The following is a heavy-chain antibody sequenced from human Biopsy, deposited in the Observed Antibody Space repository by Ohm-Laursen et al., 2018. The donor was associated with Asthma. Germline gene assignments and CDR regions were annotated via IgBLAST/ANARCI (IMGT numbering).Heavy chain of an antibody. Sequence: SETLSLTCFVSGGSINNFYWSWIRQPPGKGLESIGHVYYSGSTNYNPSLKSRVTISIDASKNQFSLKLTSVTAADTAAYYCARGVDRVTGLLDHFDSWGQGTLVTISS. J-gene: IGHJ4*02. CDR2: VYYSGST. CDR3: ARGVDRVTGLLDHFDS. V-gene: IGHV4-59*01. CDR1: GGSINNFY. D-gene: IGHD2-21*02.